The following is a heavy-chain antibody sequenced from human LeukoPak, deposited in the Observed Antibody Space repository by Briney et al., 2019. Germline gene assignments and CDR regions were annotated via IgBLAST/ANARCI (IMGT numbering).Heavy chain of an antibody. V-gene: IGHV3-74*03. D-gene: IGHD2-21*01. CDR3: ARESRENIVIDY. CDR2: INTVGTTA. CDR1: GFTFSGYW. Sequence: GGSLRLSCAASGFTFSGYWMHWIRQAPGKGLVWVSRINTVGTTATYADSVKGRFTISRDNVKNTLYLQMNSLRAEDTAVYYCARESRENIVIDYWGQGTVVTVS. J-gene: IGHJ4*02.